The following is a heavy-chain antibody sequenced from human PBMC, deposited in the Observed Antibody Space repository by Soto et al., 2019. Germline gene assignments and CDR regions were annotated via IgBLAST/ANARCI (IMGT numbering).Heavy chain of an antibody. CDR3: ARARRGNWFDP. Sequence: EVQLVESGGGLVQPGGSLRLSCAASGFTFSSYWMSWVRQAPGKGLEWVANIKQDGSEKYYVDSVKGRFTISRDNAKNSLYLQMNSLRAEDTAVYYGARARRGNWFDPWGQGTLVTVSS. J-gene: IGHJ5*02. CDR2: IKQDGSEK. V-gene: IGHV3-7*04. CDR1: GFTFSSYW.